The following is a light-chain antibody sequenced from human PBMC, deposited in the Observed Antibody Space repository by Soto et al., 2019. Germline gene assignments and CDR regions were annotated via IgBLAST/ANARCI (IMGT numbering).Light chain of an antibody. J-gene: IGLJ1*01. CDR1: SRDGGGYNY. Sequence: QSVLTQPASLSVSPGQSITIPCTGTSRDGGGYNYVSWYQQQPGKAPKLMVYEVTKRPSGVPDRFSGSKSGNTASLTGSGLQAGDEADYYCISYAGTNTHYVFGTGTKVTV. CDR2: EVT. V-gene: IGLV2-8*01. CDR3: ISYAGTNTHYV.